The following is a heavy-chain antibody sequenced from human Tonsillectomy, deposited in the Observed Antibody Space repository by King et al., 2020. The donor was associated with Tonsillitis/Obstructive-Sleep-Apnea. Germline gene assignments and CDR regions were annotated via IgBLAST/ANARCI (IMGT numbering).Heavy chain of an antibody. CDR1: GYTFTRNY. Sequence: QLVQSGAEVKKPGASVKVSCKASGYTFTRNYVHWVRQAPGQGLEWMGIINPSDDITTYAQKFQGRVTMTTDTSTSTVNMELSSLRAGDTAVYYCVREEEDGGHLDYWGQGSLVSVSS. V-gene: IGHV1-46*01. D-gene: IGHD2-15*01. CDR3: VREEEDGGHLDY. CDR2: INPSDDIT. J-gene: IGHJ4*02.